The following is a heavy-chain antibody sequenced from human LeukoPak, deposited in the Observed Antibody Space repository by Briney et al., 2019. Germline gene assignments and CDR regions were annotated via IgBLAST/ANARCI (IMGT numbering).Heavy chain of an antibody. V-gene: IGHV3-74*01. CDR1: GFTFSNYW. CDR2: ISSDGSST. Sequence: GGSLTLSCAASGFTFSNYWMHWVRQTQGKGLVWVSRISSDGSSTSYADSVRGRFTISRDNAKNTLYLQMNSLRAEDPAVYYCARETNYAFDIWGQGTMVTVSS. CDR3: ARETNYAFDI. J-gene: IGHJ3*02. D-gene: IGHD1-1*01.